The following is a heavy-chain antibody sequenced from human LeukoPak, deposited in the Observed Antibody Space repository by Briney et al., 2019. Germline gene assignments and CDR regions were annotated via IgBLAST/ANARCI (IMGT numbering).Heavy chain of an antibody. CDR3: AKQAYDSPRTDFDY. V-gene: IGHV3-23*01. J-gene: IGHJ4*02. D-gene: IGHD3-22*01. Sequence: GGSLRLSCAASGLTFSWYAMSWVRQAPGKGLEWVSGVSTSGGSTYYADSVKGRFTISRDNSKNTLHLQMNSLRAEDTAIYYCAKQAYDSPRTDFDYWGQGTLVTVSS. CDR2: VSTSGGST. CDR1: GLTFSWYA.